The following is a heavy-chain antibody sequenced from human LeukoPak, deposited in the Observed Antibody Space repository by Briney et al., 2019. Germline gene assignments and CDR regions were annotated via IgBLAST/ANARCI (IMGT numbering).Heavy chain of an antibody. CDR3: ARDRLLWFGPYYFDY. J-gene: IGHJ4*02. D-gene: IGHD3-10*01. CDR1: GGSISTYY. V-gene: IGHV4-59*12. Sequence: PSETLSLTCTVSGGSISTYYWSWIRQPPGKGLEWIGYIYYIGTNYNPSLKSRVTISVDTSKNQFSLKLSSVTAADTAVYYCARDRLLWFGPYYFDYWGQGTLVTVSS. CDR2: IYYIGT.